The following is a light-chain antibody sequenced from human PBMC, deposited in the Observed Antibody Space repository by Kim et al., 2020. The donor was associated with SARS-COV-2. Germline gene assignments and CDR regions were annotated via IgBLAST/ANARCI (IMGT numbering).Light chain of an antibody. CDR3: QQTYSFPTT. CDR1: QSISYY. Sequence: SVGYTVNSPCRVSQSISYYVSWYQYRPPEGAPKLLLYTGSALYNGAPSRFSGTRSGTDFTLTVTDLQPEDFATYFCQQTYSFPTTFGRGTRLEIK. V-gene: IGKV1-39*01. J-gene: IGKJ5*01. CDR2: TGS.